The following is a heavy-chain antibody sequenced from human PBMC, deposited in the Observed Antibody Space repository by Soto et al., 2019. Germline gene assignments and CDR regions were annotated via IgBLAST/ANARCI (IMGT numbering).Heavy chain of an antibody. J-gene: IGHJ5*02. V-gene: IGHV4-30-4*01. Sequence: SETLSLTCTVSGGSLSSGDYYWSGIRQPPGKGLEWIGYIYYSGSTYSNPSLKSRVTISVDTSKNKFSLKLSSVTAADTAVYYCARARRGSWFDPWGQGTLVTVSS. CDR3: ARARRGSWFDP. D-gene: IGHD1-26*01. CDR1: GGSLSSGDYY. CDR2: IYYSGST.